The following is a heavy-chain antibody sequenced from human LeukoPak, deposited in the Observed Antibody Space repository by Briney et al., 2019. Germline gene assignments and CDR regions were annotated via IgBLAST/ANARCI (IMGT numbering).Heavy chain of an antibody. CDR1: GFTFSSYA. CDR3: AKVIAAAGTSAFDT. Sequence: GGSLRLPCAASGFTFSSYAMSWVRQAPGKGLEWVSVISGSGGSTYYADSVKGRFTISRDNSKNTLYLQMNSLRAEDTAVHYCAKVIAAAGTSAFDTWGQGTMVTVSS. CDR2: ISGSGGST. D-gene: IGHD6-13*01. V-gene: IGHV3-23*01. J-gene: IGHJ3*02.